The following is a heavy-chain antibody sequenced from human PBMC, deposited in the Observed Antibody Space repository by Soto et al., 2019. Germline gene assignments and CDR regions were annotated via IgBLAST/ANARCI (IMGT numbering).Heavy chain of an antibody. CDR3: ARMGISLNRAVISGTRYGMDA. CDR1: RFSLSSYT. CDR2: ITRIDDYV. Sequence: AQLVEFGGGLVKPGGSLRLSCAASRFSLSSYTLNWVRQAPGKGLEWVSCITRIDDYVYYSDSVEGRFTNSRDNAKNLVYLQMSTLAVEDSAVYYCARMGISLNRAVISGTRYGMDAWGQGTTVIVS. J-gene: IGHJ6*02. V-gene: IGHV3-21*05. D-gene: IGHD3-10*01.